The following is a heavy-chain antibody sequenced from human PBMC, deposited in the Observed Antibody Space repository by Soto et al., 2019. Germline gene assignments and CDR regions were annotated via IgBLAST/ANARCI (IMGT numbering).Heavy chain of an antibody. Sequence: GASVKVSCKASGYTFTGYYMHWVRQAPGQGLEWMGWINPNSGGTNYAQKFQGWVTMTRDTSISTAYMELSRLRSDDTAVYYCARDYYDSSGYPFDPWGQGTLVTVSS. CDR2: INPNSGGT. J-gene: IGHJ5*02. CDR1: GYTFTGYY. V-gene: IGHV1-2*04. D-gene: IGHD3-22*01. CDR3: ARDYYDSSGYPFDP.